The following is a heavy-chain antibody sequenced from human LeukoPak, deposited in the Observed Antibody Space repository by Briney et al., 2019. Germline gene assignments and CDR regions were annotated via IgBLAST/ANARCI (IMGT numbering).Heavy chain of an antibody. CDR1: GYTFTCFD. V-gene: IGHV1-8*03. Sequence: ASVKVSCKASGYTFTCFDINWVRQATGQGLEWMGWMNPNSGNTGYAQKFQGRVTITRNTSISTAYMELGSLRSEDTAVYYCAKGSSGYYHGSYNWFDPWGQGTLVTVSS. J-gene: IGHJ5*02. CDR3: AKGSSGYYHGSYNWFDP. CDR2: MNPNSGNT. D-gene: IGHD3-22*01.